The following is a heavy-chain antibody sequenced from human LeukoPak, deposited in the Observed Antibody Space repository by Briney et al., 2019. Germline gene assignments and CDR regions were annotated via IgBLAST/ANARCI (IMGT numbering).Heavy chain of an antibody. V-gene: IGHV3-72*01. J-gene: IGHJ4*02. CDR1: GFTFSDHY. CDR3: ARSGYSYGYFDY. CDR2: TRNKANSYTT. D-gene: IGHD5-18*01. Sequence: GGSLRLSCAASGFTFSDHYMDWVRQAPGKGLEWVGRTRNKANSYTTEYAASVKGRFTISRDDSENSLYLQMNSLKTEDTAVYYCARSGYSYGYFDYWGQGTLVTVSS.